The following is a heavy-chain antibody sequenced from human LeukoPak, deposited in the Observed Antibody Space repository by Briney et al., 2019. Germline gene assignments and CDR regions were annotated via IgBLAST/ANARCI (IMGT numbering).Heavy chain of an antibody. V-gene: IGHV3-30*03. CDR2: ISYDGSNK. CDR3: ARVSLERQLWLPFDY. D-gene: IGHD5-18*01. CDR1: GFTFTDYG. Sequence: GGSLRLSCAASGFTFTDYGMHWVRQAPGKGLEWVADISYDGSNKYYADSVKGRFTISRDNSKNTLYLQMNSLRTDDTAVYYCARVSLERQLWLPFDYWGQGTLVTVSS. J-gene: IGHJ4*02.